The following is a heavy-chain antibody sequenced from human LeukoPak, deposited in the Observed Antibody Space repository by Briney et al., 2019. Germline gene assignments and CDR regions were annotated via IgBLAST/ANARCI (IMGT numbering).Heavy chain of an antibody. J-gene: IGHJ4*02. Sequence: ASVKVSCTASGYTFSSSYMHWVRQAPGQGLEWMGWISAYNGNTNYAQKLQGRVTMTTDTSTSTAYMELRSLRSDDTAVYYCARGGSSGYYLYYWGQGTLVTVSS. CDR1: GYTFSSSY. CDR2: ISAYNGNT. D-gene: IGHD3-22*01. CDR3: ARGGSSGYYLYY. V-gene: IGHV1-18*01.